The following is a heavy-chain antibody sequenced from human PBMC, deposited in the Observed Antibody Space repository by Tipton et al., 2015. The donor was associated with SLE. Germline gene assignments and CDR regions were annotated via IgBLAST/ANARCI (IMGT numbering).Heavy chain of an antibody. J-gene: IGHJ3*02. CDR1: GGSISSSNYY. D-gene: IGHD2-21*01. Sequence: TLSLTCTVSGGSISSSNYYWGWIRQPPGKGLEGIVSIYNSGSTYYNPSLKSRVTISIDTSKNQFSLKLSSVTAADTAVYYCARERGIYDAFDIWGQGTMVTVSS. V-gene: IGHV4-39*07. CDR2: IYNSGST. CDR3: ARERGIYDAFDI.